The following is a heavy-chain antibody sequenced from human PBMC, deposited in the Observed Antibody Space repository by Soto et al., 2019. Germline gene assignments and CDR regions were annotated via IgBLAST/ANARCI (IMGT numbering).Heavy chain of an antibody. CDR2: IIPNLRTA. J-gene: IGHJ4*02. V-gene: IGHV1-69*08. D-gene: IGHD6-13*01. Sequence: SVKVSCKASGGTFNIYTIIWVRQVPGQGLEWMGRIIPNLRTANYAQKFQGRVTITADKSTSTTYMEMSSLRSDDTAVYYCARDRGAASAFYFDYWGQGTLVTVSS. CDR3: ARDRGAASAFYFDY. CDR1: GGTFNIYT.